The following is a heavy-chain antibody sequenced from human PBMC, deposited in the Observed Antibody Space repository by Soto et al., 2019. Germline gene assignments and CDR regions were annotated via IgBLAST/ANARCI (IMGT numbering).Heavy chain of an antibody. CDR3: TRDASRDSSGRGWFDP. J-gene: IGHJ5*02. CDR1: GFTFRSFT. CDR2: ISSNSAYI. V-gene: IGHV3-21*01. D-gene: IGHD6-25*01. Sequence: WGSRRLSWAACGFTFRSFTMNWVCQAPGKGLEWVSTISSNSAYIYYTDARRSRFTISRDNAKNSLHLQMNSLRAEDTAVYYCTRDASRDSSGRGWFDPWGPGTLVTVSS.